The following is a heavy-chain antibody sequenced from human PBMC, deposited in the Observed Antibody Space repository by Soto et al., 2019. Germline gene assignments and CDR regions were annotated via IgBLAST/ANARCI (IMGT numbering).Heavy chain of an antibody. J-gene: IGHJ6*02. CDR2: MNPNSGNT. Sequence: ASVKVSCKASGYTFTSYDINWVRQATGQGLEWMGWMNPNSGNTGYAQKFQGRFTMTRNTSISTAYMELSSLRSEDTAVYYCARRGYSSSWPADYYYGMDVWGQGTRVTVSS. CDR3: ARRGYSSSWPADYYYGMDV. CDR1: GYTFTSYD. D-gene: IGHD6-13*01. V-gene: IGHV1-8*01.